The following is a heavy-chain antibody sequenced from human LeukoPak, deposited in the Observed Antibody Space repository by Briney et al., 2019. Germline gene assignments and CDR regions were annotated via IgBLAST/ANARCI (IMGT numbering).Heavy chain of an antibody. CDR2: IIPILGIA. CDR1: GGTFSSYA. J-gene: IGHJ6*03. CDR3: VRDQIAARGVYYYYMDV. D-gene: IGHD6-6*01. Sequence: SVKVSCKASGGTFSSYAISWVRQAPGQGLEWMGRIIPILGIANYAQKFQGRVTITADKSTSTAYMELSSLRSEDTAVYYCVRDQIAARGVYYYYMDVWGKGTTVTVSS. V-gene: IGHV1-69*04.